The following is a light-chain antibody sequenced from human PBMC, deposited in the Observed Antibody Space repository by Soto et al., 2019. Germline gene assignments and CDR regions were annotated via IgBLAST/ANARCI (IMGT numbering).Light chain of an antibody. Sequence: QSVLTQPASVSGSPGQSITISCTGTSSDVGGYNYVSWYQQHPGKAPKLMIFEVSNRPLGLSNRFSGSKSGNTASLTISGLQAEDEAAYYCSSYTSINTRVFGTGTKLTVL. J-gene: IGLJ1*01. CDR1: SSDVGGYNY. V-gene: IGLV2-14*01. CDR3: SSYTSINTRV. CDR2: EVS.